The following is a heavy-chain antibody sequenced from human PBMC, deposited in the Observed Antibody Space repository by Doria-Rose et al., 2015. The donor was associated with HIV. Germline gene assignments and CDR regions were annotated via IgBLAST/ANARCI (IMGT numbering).Heavy chain of an antibody. CDR3: TKHEEETLAGRRFHY. V-gene: IGHV3-23*04. J-gene: IGHJ4*02. CDR1: GFTFNSYA. CDR2: MSGTTRIS. Sequence: EVQLVESGGGLVQPGGSLRLSCTDSGFTFNSYAMNWVRRAPGEGLKWVSTMSGTTRISHYADSVRGRFTISRDNSKNTLFLQMDSLRADDTALYYCTKHEEETLAGRRFHYWGLGTLVTVSS.